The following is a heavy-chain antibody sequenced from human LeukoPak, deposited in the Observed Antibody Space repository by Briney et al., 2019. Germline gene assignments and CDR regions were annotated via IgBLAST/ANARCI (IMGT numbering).Heavy chain of an antibody. D-gene: IGHD6-13*01. Sequence: ASVKVSCKASGYSFTGYYMHWVRQAPGQGLEWMGWINPNTGGTDYVQKFQGRVTMTRDTSISTAYMELSRLRSDDTAVYHCAPGGAAAGRYYYYYYMDVWGKGTTVTVSS. CDR2: INPNTGGT. CDR3: APGGAAAGRYYYYYYMDV. V-gene: IGHV1-2*02. CDR1: GYSFTGYY. J-gene: IGHJ6*03.